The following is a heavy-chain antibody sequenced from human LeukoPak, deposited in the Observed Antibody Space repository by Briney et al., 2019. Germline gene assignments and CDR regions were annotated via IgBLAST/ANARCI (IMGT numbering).Heavy chain of an antibody. J-gene: IGHJ4*02. V-gene: IGHV4-31*03. Sequence: SETLSLTCTVSGGSISSGGYYWSWIRQHPGKGLEWIGYIYYSGSTYYNPSLKSRVTISVDTSKNQFSLKLSSVTAADTAVYYCARGRLGEKPLDYWGQGTLVTVSS. CDR2: IYYSGST. CDR1: GGSISSGGYY. CDR3: ARGRLGEKPLDY. D-gene: IGHD3-16*01.